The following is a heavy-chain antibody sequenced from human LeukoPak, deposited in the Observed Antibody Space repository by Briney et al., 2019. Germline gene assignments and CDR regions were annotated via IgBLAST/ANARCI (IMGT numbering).Heavy chain of an antibody. D-gene: IGHD3-22*01. V-gene: IGHV3-74*01. CDR1: GFTFSSYW. Sequence: GGSLRLSCAASGFTFSSYWMHWVRQAPGKGLVWVSRISGDGSTTRYADSVKGRFTISRDNAQNSLYLQMNSLRDEDTAVYYCARDSSGYYYRVDFDYWGQGTLVTVSS. J-gene: IGHJ4*02. CDR2: ISGDGSTT. CDR3: ARDSSGYYYRVDFDY.